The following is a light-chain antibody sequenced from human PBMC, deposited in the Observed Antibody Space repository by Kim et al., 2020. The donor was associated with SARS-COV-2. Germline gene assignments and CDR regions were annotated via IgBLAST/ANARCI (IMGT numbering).Light chain of an antibody. J-gene: IGKJ1*01. CDR3: QQRYYWPRT. CDR1: QTVGYY. CDR2: DAS. Sequence: ETVLTQSPATLSLSPGDRATLSCRASQTVGYYLAWYQHKPGQAPRLLVYDASNRAPGIPARFSGSGSGTDFTLTISSLEPEDFVVYYYQQRYYWPRTFGQGTKLEI. V-gene: IGKV3-11*01.